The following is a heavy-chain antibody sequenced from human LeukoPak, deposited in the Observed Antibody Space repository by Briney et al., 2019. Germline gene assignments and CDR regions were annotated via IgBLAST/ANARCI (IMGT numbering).Heavy chain of an antibody. Sequence: ASVKVSCKASGYTFTSYDINWVRQATGQGLEWMGWMNPSSGNTGYAQKFQGRVTMTRNTSISTAYMELSSLRSEDTAVYYCARDSSSWYYYYYMDVWGKGTTVTVSS. CDR1: GYTFTSYD. V-gene: IGHV1-8*01. CDR3: ARDSSSWYYYYYMDV. CDR2: MNPSSGNT. J-gene: IGHJ6*03. D-gene: IGHD6-13*01.